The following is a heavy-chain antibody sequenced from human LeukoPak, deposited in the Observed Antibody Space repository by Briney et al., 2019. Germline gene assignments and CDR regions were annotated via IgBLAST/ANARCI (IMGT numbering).Heavy chain of an antibody. CDR2: ISDSGESP. D-gene: IGHD6-19*01. CDR3: ARHSSGWIFDY. J-gene: IGHJ4*02. V-gene: IGHV3-23*01. Sequence: GGSLRLSCAASGFTFKNYAMSWVRQAPGKGLEWLSLISDSGESPSDADSVKGRFTISRDNSKNTLYLQMNSLRAEDTAVYYCARHSSGWIFDYWGQGTLVTVSS. CDR1: GFTFKNYA.